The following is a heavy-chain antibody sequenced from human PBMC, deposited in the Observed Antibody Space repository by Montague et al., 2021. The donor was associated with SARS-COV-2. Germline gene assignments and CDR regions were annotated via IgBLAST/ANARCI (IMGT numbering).Heavy chain of an antibody. CDR2: IYTSGST. CDR1: GGSISSGSYC. V-gene: IGHV4-61*02. D-gene: IGHD1-7*01. CDR3: ARGWNYAFDI. Sequence: TLSLTCTVSGGSISSGSYCWSWIRQPAGKGLEWIGRIYTSGSTNYNPSLKSRVTISVDTSKNQFSLHLNSVTPEDTAVYYCARGWNYAFDIWSQGTMVTVSS. J-gene: IGHJ3*02.